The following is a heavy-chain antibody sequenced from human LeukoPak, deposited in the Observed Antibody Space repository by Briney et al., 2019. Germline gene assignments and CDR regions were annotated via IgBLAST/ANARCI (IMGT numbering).Heavy chain of an antibody. J-gene: IGHJ6*02. CDR2: ISSSSSYI. CDR3: AREAAADPYYYYGMDV. V-gene: IGHV3-21*01. Sequence: PGGSLRLSCAASGFTFSSYSMNWVRQAPGKGLEWVSSISSSSSYIYYADSVKGRFTISRDNAKNSLYLQMNSLRAEDTAVYYCAREAAADPYYYYGMDVWGQGTTVTVSS. CDR1: GFTFSSYS. D-gene: IGHD6-13*01.